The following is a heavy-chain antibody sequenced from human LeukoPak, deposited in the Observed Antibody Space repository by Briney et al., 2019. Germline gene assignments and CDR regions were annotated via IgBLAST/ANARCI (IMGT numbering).Heavy chain of an antibody. V-gene: IGHV1-2*02. CDR2: INPNSGGT. CDR3: ARRLLGGSSRQNWFDP. J-gene: IGHJ5*02. Sequence: GASVKVSCKASGYTFTVYYMHWVRQAPGQGLEWMGWINPNSGGTNYAQKFQGRVTMTRNTSLSTASMELSSLTSEDTAVYYCARRLLGGSSRQNWFDPWGQGTLVTVSS. D-gene: IGHD2-15*01. CDR1: GYTFTVYY.